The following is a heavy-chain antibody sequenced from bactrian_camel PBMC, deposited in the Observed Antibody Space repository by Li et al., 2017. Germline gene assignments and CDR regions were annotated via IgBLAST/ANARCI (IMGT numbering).Heavy chain of an antibody. CDR1: GASYSSYF. V-gene: IGHV3S55*01. D-gene: IGHD7*01. CDR3: AAPSRPIWSGHLNRANYYY. Sequence: VQLVESGGGSVQAGGSLRLSCAVSGASYSSYFMGWFRQAPGKEREGVATIDSDGKTDYAASVKGRFTISQDNAENTLYLQMNSLKPEDTAMYYCAAPSRPIWSGHLNRANYYYWGQGTQVTVS. J-gene: IGHJ4*01. CDR2: IDSDGKT.